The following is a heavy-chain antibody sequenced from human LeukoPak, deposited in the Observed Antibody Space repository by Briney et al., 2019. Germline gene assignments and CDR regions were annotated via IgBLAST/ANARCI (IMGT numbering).Heavy chain of an antibody. CDR2: IYHSGST. D-gene: IGHD6-6*01. J-gene: IGHJ4*02. CDR1: GYSISSGYY. V-gene: IGHV4-38-2*02. Sequence: SETLSLTRTVSGYSISSGYYWGWIRQPPGKGLEWIGSIYHSGSTYYNPSLKSRVTISVDTSKNQFSLKLSSVTAADTAVYYCARENRGIAARQPWYYWGQGTLVTVSS. CDR3: ARENRGIAARQPWYY.